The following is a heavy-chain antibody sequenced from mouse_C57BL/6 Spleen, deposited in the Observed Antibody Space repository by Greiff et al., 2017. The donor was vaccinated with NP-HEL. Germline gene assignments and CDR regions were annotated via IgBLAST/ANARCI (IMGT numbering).Heavy chain of an antibody. Sequence: VQLKESGAELVKPGASVKLSCTASGFNIKDYYMHWVKQRTEQGLEWIGRIDPEDGETKYVPKFQGKATITADTSSNTAYLQLSSLTSEDTAVYYCAREGYSTTYWYFDVWGTGTTVTVSS. V-gene: IGHV14-2*01. CDR2: IDPEDGET. CDR3: AREGYSTTYWYFDV. J-gene: IGHJ1*03. CDR1: GFNIKDYY. D-gene: IGHD2-5*01.